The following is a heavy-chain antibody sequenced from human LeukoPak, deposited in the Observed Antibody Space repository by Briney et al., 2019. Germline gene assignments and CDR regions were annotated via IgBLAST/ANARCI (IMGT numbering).Heavy chain of an antibody. V-gene: IGHV1-3*01. CDR2: IKAGNGDT. CDR3: ARDDCGDTCYPGGY. D-gene: IGHD2-21*01. J-gene: IGHJ4*02. CDR1: GYVFTKYV. Sequence: ASVKVSCKASGYVFTKYVVHWVRQAPGQRPEWMGWIKAGNGDTKYSQNFQDRLTITRDTSASTVYMELSSLTSEDTALYYCARDDCGDTCYPGGYWGQGTLVTVSS.